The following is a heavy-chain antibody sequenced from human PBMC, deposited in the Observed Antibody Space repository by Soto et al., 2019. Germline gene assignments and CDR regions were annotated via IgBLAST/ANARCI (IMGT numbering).Heavy chain of an antibody. CDR3: ARQESGDSLDY. J-gene: IGHJ4*02. Sequence: EVQMVQSGAEVKKSGESLKISCKGSGYTFSSYWIGWVRQMPGKGLEWMGIIYPGDSDTIYSPSFQGQVTISADKSSSTAYLQWSSLKASDTAMYYCARQESGDSLDYWGQGTLVTVSS. V-gene: IGHV5-51*01. CDR2: IYPGDSDT. D-gene: IGHD4-17*01. CDR1: GYTFSSYW.